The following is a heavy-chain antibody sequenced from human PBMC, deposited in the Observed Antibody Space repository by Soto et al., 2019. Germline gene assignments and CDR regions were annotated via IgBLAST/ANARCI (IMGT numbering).Heavy chain of an antibody. Sequence: EVQLVESGGGLVQPGGSLRLSCEASGFTFSSYWMHWVRQAPGQGLVWVSRINSDGSSTTYADSVKGRFTISRDNAKNTLYLQMNSLRAEDTAVYYCVRVPTGGYAFSLDDYWGQGTLVTVSS. CDR2: INSDGSST. CDR1: GFTFSSYW. J-gene: IGHJ4*02. D-gene: IGHD5-12*01. CDR3: VRVPTGGYAFSLDDY. V-gene: IGHV3-74*01.